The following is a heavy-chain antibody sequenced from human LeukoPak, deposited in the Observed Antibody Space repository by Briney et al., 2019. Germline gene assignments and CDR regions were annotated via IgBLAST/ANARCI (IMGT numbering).Heavy chain of an antibody. CDR2: MNPNSGNT. J-gene: IGHJ6*03. D-gene: IGHD3-16*02. CDR3: ASSYRRYYYMDV. CDR1: GYTFTSYD. V-gene: IGHV1-8*01. Sequence: ASVKVSCMASGYTFTSYDINWVRQATGQGLEWMGWMNPNSGNTGYAQKFQGRVTMTRNTSMSTAYMELSSLRSEDTAVYYCASSYRRYYYMDVWGKGTTVTVSS.